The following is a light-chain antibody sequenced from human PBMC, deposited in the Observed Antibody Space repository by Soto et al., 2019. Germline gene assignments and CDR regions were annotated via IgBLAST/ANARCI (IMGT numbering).Light chain of an antibody. V-gene: IGLV2-23*02. Sequence: QSALTQPASVSGSPGQSITISCTGTSSDAGSYNLVSWYQQHPGKAPKLMIYEVSKRPSGVSNRFSGSKSGNTASLTISGLQAEDEADYYCCSYAGSSTNYVFGTGTKVTVL. J-gene: IGLJ1*01. CDR2: EVS. CDR1: SSDAGSYNL. CDR3: CSYAGSSTNYV.